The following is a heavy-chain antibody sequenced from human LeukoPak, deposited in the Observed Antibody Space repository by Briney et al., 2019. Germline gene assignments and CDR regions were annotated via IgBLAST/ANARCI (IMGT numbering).Heavy chain of an antibody. CDR1: RFILRQLS. CDR3: ATGVYCATTTCPGYGNYCYFMDV. D-gene: IGHD2-21*01. Sequence: SVTVSCKVSRFILRQLSIHCVRPARGKGVEGVGGFDPKDGEAVYAERFRDRVILTDDRSSNTAYMDLSRLGADDTAVYYCATGVYCATTTCPGYGNYCYFMDVWGEGTTVTV. J-gene: IGHJ6*03. V-gene: IGHV1-24*01. CDR2: FDPKDGEA.